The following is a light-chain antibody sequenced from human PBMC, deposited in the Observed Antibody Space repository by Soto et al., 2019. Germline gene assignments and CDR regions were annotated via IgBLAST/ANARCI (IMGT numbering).Light chain of an antibody. CDR1: QSVSSN. CDR2: NAS. CDR3: QQRGDWPPIT. V-gene: IGKV3-11*01. J-gene: IGKJ5*01. Sequence: EIVLTQSPGTLSLSPVERATLSGRASQSVSSNLAWYQQKPGQAPRLLIYNASTRTTGIPARFSGSGSGTDFTLTISSLEPEDFAVYYCQQRGDWPPITFGQGTRLEIK.